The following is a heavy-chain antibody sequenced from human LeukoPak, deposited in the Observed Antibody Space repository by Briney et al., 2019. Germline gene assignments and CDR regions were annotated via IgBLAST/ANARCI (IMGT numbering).Heavy chain of an antibody. CDR3: ARAKGIVVVNTRRGPNAFDI. J-gene: IGHJ3*02. CDR1: GGSFSGYY. Sequence: KPSETLSLTCAVYGGSFSGYYWSWIRQPPGKGLEWIGEINHSGSTNYNPSLKSRVTISVDTSKDQFSLKLSSVTAADTAVYYCARAKGIVVVNTRRGPNAFDIWGQGTMVTVSS. CDR2: INHSGST. V-gene: IGHV4-34*01. D-gene: IGHD3-22*01.